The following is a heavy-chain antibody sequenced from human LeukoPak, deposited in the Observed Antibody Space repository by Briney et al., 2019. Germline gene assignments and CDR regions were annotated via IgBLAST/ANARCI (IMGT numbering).Heavy chain of an antibody. D-gene: IGHD3-22*01. CDR2: MYTSGNT. J-gene: IGHJ4*02. Sequence: SETLSFTCTVSGGSISSNYWSWIRQPAGKGLEWIGRMYTSGNTNYNPSLKSRVTMSVDTSKNQFSLKLSSLRSEDTAVYYCARETYYYDSSGYYFDYWGQGTLVTVSS. CDR3: ARETYYYDSSGYYFDY. V-gene: IGHV4-4*07. CDR1: GGSISSNY.